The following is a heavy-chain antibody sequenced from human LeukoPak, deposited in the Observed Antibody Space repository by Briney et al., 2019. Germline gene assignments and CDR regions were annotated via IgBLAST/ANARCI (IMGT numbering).Heavy chain of an antibody. CDR3: ARDSSPGYRGPPYYYGMDV. V-gene: IGHV7-4-1*02. D-gene: IGHD5-12*01. Sequence: ASVKVSCKASGYTFTSYAMNWVRQAPGQGLEWMGWINTNTGNPTYAQGFTGRFVFSLDTSVSTAYLQISSLKAEDTAVYYCARDSSPGYRGPPYYYGMDVWGQGTTVTVSS. CDR2: INTNTGNP. J-gene: IGHJ6*02. CDR1: GYTFTSYA.